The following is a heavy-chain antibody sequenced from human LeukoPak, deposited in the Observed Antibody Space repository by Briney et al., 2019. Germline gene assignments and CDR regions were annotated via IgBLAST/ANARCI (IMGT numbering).Heavy chain of an antibody. Sequence: GSRKLSCLASGFTFKLSAMTWVRPAPGKGLEWVSAIGGTGDNTYYADSVKGRFTISGDNSRNTLYLQMDSLRAEDTATYYCARDRGPYVGIDNNWFDPWGQGTLVIVSS. D-gene: IGHD3-10*02. V-gene: IGHV3-23*01. J-gene: IGHJ5*02. CDR1: GFTFKLSA. CDR3: ARDRGPYVGIDNNWFDP. CDR2: IGGTGDNT.